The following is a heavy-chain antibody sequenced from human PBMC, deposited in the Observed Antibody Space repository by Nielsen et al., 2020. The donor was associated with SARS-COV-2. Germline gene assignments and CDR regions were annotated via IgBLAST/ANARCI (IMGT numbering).Heavy chain of an antibody. V-gene: IGHV4-31*03. CDR1: GGSISSGGYY. D-gene: IGHD2-15*01. J-gene: IGHJ4*02. Sequence: SLTCTVSGGSISSGGYYWSWIRQHPGKGLEWIGYIYYSGSTYYNPSLKSRVTISVDTSKNQFSLKLSSVTAADTAVYYCARDSNCSGGSCYQGFDYWGQGTLVTVSA. CDR3: ARDSNCSGGSCYQGFDY. CDR2: IYYSGST.